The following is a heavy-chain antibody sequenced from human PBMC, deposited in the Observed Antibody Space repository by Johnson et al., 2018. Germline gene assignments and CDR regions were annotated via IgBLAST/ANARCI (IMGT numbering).Heavy chain of an antibody. CDR3: AKATAIVGADIGYLDY. J-gene: IGHJ4*02. CDR1: EFTFSSYA. D-gene: IGHD1-26*01. CDR2: IKTGGST. V-gene: IGHV3-23*04. Sequence: VQLVQSGGGVVQPGRSLRLSCAASEFTFSSYAMTWVRQAPGKGLEWVSGIKTGGSTYYGDSVKGRFTISRDNSKKTLYLQMNSLRTDDTAVYFCAKATAIVGADIGYLDYWGQGTLVTVSS.